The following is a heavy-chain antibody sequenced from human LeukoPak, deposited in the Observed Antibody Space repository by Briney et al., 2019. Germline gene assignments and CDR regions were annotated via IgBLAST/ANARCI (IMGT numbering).Heavy chain of an antibody. Sequence: GGSLRLSCAVSGFTFSSYGMHWVRQAPGKGLEWVAFIRYDGSNKYYADSVKGRFTISRDNSKNTLYLQMNSLRAEDTAVYYCARDEVRGVIISDGYDYWGQGTLVTVSS. CDR1: GFTFSSYG. J-gene: IGHJ4*02. CDR2: IRYDGSNK. CDR3: ARDEVRGVIISDGYDY. D-gene: IGHD3-10*01. V-gene: IGHV3-30*02.